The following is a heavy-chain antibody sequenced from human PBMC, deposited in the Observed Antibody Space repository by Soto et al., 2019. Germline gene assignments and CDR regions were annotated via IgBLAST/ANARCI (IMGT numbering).Heavy chain of an antibody. Sequence: LSLTCTVSGGSISSYYWSWIRQPPGKGLEWIGYIYYSGSTNYNPSLKSRVTISVDTSKNQFSLKLSSVTAAGTAVYYCARVQLRTTPKNYYYYGMDVWGQGTTVTVSS. J-gene: IGHJ6*02. CDR3: ARVQLRTTPKNYYYYGMDV. D-gene: IGHD1-1*01. CDR1: GGSISSYY. V-gene: IGHV4-59*01. CDR2: IYYSGST.